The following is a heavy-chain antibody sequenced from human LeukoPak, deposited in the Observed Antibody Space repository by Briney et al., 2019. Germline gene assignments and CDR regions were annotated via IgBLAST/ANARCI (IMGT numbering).Heavy chain of an antibody. CDR1: GYSFISYW. D-gene: IGHD2-21*02. Sequence: GESLKISCKGSGYSFISYWIGWVRQMPGKGLEWIGIIFPGDSDTRYSPSFQGQVTISADKSIATAYLQWSSLKASDTAMYYCARNFEYCGGDCYDYWGQGTLVTVSS. CDR2: IFPGDSDT. V-gene: IGHV5-51*01. CDR3: ARNFEYCGGDCYDY. J-gene: IGHJ4*02.